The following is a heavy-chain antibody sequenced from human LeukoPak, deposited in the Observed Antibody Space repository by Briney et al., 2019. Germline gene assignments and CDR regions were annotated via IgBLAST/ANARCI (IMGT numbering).Heavy chain of an antibody. CDR1: RFTFSGYW. D-gene: IGHD3-10*01. CDR3: ARGRGVDY. Sequence: GGSLRLSCAASRFTFSGYWMTWVRQAPGKGLEWVANIKLDGSEKYYVDSVKGRFTISRDNAKNSLYLQMNSLRAEDTAVYYCARGRGVDYWGQGTLVTVS. J-gene: IGHJ4*02. CDR2: IKLDGSEK. V-gene: IGHV3-7*01.